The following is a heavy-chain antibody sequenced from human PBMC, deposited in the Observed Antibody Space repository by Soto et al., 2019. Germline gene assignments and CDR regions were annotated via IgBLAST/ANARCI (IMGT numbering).Heavy chain of an antibody. CDR2: IRPLNGKT. J-gene: IGHJ2*01. V-gene: IGHV1-18*01. Sequence: QVQLVQSAAEVKKPGASVKVSRKASGNTFTNHGITWVRQAPGQGLEWMGWIRPLNGKTNYAQEFQGRFTMTTDTSTTTVYMELTSLRSDDTAVYYCARDSDRDGYIYWFFDLWGRGTLVTVSS. CDR3: ARDSDRDGYIYWFFDL. D-gene: IGHD5-12*01. CDR1: GNTFTNHG.